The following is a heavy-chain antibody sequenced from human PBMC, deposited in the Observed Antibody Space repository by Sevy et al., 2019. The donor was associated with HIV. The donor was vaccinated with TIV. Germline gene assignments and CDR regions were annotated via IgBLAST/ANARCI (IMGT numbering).Heavy chain of an antibody. CDR2: ISAYNGNT. J-gene: IGHJ6*02. CDR1: GYTFTSYG. CDR3: ARDSIPLVQGVIITPYCYGMDV. V-gene: IGHV1-18*01. D-gene: IGHD3-10*01. Sequence: ASVKVSCKASGYTFTSYGISWVRQAPGQGLEWMGWISAYNGNTNYARKLQGRVTMTTDTSTSTAYMELRSLRSDDTAVYYCARDSIPLVQGVIITPYCYGMDVWGQGTTVTVSS.